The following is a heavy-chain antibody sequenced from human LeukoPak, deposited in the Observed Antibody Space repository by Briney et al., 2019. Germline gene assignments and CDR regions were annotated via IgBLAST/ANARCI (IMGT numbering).Heavy chain of an antibody. V-gene: IGHV4-61*01. D-gene: IGHD3-22*01. CDR2: IYYTGST. J-gene: IGHJ3*02. CDR3: ARNYYDSSGYYLFDAFDI. CDR1: GDSVSSGYYY. Sequence: PSETLPLTCTLSGDSVSSGYYYGSWIRQPPGKGLEWIGNIYYTGSTNYNPSLKSRVTISVDTSKNQFSLKLNSVTAADMAVYYCARNYYDSSGYYLFDAFDIWGQGTMVTVSS.